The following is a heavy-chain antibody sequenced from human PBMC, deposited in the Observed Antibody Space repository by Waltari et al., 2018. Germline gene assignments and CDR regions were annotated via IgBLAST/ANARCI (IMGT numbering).Heavy chain of an antibody. Sequence: QVQLVQPVSELKKPGSSVIISCTASGYTFSPYAINSVRHAPGQGPQWMGWIHPSTGNPTYARDFIGRFVFSLDSSVTTAYLEISDLKTEDTAVYYCARGLRFTESLDSWGRGTLVTVSS. CDR2: IHPSTGNP. J-gene: IGHJ4*02. CDR3: ARGLRFTESLDS. CDR1: GYTFSPYA. V-gene: IGHV7-4-1*02. D-gene: IGHD4-4*01.